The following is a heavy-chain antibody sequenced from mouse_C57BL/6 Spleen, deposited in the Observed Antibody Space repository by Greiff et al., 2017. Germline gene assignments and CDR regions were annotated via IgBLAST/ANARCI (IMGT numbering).Heavy chain of an antibody. V-gene: IGHV1-47*01. Sequence: VKLMESGAELVKPGASVKLSCKASGYTFTTYPIEWMKQTHGKSLEWIGNFHPYNDDTKYNEKFKGKATLTVEKSSSTVYLELSRLTSDDSAVYYWARAITTVVEDWYFDVWGTGTTVTVSS. D-gene: IGHD1-1*01. CDR2: FHPYNDDT. CDR3: ARAITTVVEDWYFDV. CDR1: GYTFTTYP. J-gene: IGHJ1*03.